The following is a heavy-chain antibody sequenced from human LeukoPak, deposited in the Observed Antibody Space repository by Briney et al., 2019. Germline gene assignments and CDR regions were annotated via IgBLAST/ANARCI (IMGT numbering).Heavy chain of an antibody. Sequence: GGSLRLSCAASGFTFSSYSMTWVRQAPGKGLEWVSSISSSSSYIYYADSVKGRFTISRDNAKNSLYLQMNSLRAEDTAVYYCARDLDVLRFFDATYYYYGMDVWGQGTTVTVSS. V-gene: IGHV3-21*01. J-gene: IGHJ6*02. CDR3: ARDLDVLRFFDATYYYYGMDV. D-gene: IGHD3-3*01. CDR1: GFTFSSYS. CDR2: ISSSSSYI.